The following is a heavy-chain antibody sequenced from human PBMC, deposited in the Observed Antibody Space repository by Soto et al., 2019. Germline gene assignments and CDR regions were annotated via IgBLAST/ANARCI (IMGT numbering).Heavy chain of an antibody. D-gene: IGHD6-6*01. CDR1: GFTFSSYS. J-gene: IGHJ5*02. CDR3: ARQAQIAARINWFDP. V-gene: IGHV3-48*02. Sequence: EVQLVESGGGLVQPGGSLRLSCAASGFTFSSYSMNWVRQAPGKGLEWVSYISSSSSTIYYAYSVKGRFTISRDNAKNSLYLQMYSLRDEDTAVYYCARQAQIAARINWFDPWGQGTLVTVSS. CDR2: ISSSSSTI.